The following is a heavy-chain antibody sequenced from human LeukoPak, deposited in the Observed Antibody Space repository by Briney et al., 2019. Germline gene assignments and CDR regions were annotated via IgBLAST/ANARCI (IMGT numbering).Heavy chain of an antibody. V-gene: IGHV4-34*01. CDR3: AREARQVYYYYGMDV. Sequence: PSETLSLTCAVYGGSFSGYYWSWTRQPPGKGLEWIGEINHSGSTNYNPSLKSRVTISLDTSKNQFSLKLSSVTAADTAVYYCAREARQVYYYYGMDVWAQGTTVTVSS. CDR1: GGSFSGYY. CDR2: INHSGST. J-gene: IGHJ6*02.